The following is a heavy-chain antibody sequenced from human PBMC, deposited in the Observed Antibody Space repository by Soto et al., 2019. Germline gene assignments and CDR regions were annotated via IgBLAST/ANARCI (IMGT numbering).Heavy chain of an antibody. CDR1: GRSISSSRYY. CDR3: ARRLYYDSSGFEGGGMDV. Sequence: SDTLSLTCTVTGRSISSSRYYWGWIRQPPGKGLEWIGSIYYSGSTYYNPSLKSRVTISVDTSKNQFSLKLSSVTAADTAVYYCARRLYYDSSGFEGGGMDVWGQGTTVT. CDR2: IYYSGST. V-gene: IGHV4-39*01. D-gene: IGHD3-22*01. J-gene: IGHJ6*01.